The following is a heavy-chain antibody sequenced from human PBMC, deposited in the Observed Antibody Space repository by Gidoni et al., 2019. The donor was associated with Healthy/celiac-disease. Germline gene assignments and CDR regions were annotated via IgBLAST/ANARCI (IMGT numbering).Heavy chain of an antibody. CDR2: ISGDGGST. Sequence: EVQLVESGGGVVQPGGSLRLSCAASGFTFDDYAMLWVRQAPGKGLEWVSLISGDGGSTYYADSVKGRFTISRDNSKNSLYLQMNSLRTEDTALYYCAKVGPKGRIMITFGGVIAPGAFDIWGQGTMVTVSS. CDR3: AKVGPKGRIMITFGGVIAPGAFDI. J-gene: IGHJ3*02. V-gene: IGHV3-43*02. D-gene: IGHD3-16*02. CDR1: GFTFDDYA.